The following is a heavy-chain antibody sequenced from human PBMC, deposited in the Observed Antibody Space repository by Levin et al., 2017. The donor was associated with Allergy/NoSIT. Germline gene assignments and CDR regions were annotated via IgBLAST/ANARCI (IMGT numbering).Heavy chain of an antibody. CDR3: AISRDIWGAHFDS. J-gene: IGHJ4*02. CDR1: GYTFTKFS. Sequence: GASVKVSCKVSGYTFTKFSMHWVRQSPGKGLEWMGGFDPEDGDTTFAQKFQGRVNMTEGTSTDTTYMELSSLRSDDTAVYYCAISRDIWGAHFDSWGQGTLVTVSS. CDR2: FDPEDGDT. V-gene: IGHV1-24*01. D-gene: IGHD3-16*01.